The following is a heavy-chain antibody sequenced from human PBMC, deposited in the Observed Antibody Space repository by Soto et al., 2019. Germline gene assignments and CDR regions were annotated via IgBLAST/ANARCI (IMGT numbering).Heavy chain of an antibody. CDR3: ARTEYYYDSSGSNWFDP. V-gene: IGHV4-30-2*01. CDR2: IYHSGST. J-gene: IGHJ5*02. D-gene: IGHD3-22*01. CDR1: GGSVSSGGHS. Sequence: SETLSLTCTVSGGSVSSGGHSWSWIRQPPGTGLEWIGYIYHSGSTYYNPSLKRRVTISVDRSKNQFSLKLSSVTAADTALYYCARTEYYYDSSGSNWFDPWGQGTLVTVSS.